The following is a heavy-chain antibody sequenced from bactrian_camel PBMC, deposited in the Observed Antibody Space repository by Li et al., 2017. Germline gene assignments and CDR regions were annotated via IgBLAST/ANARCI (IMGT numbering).Heavy chain of an antibody. J-gene: IGHJ4*01. V-gene: IGHV3S40*01. CDR2: IYTPGGYT. Sequence: DVQLVESGGGSVQAGGSLRLSCAVSGYSSSMYCMARFRQVPGKEREGLATIYTPGGYTQYADSVKGRFTVAKDNAKNTLYLQMNGLKPEDTAMYYCALEANTATVTPGACQYNYWGQGTQVTVS. CDR3: ALEANTATVTPGACQYNY. D-gene: IGHD4*01. CDR1: GYSSSMYC.